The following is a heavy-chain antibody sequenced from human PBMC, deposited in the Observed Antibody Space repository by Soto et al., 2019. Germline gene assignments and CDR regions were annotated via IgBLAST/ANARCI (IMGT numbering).Heavy chain of an antibody. J-gene: IGHJ5*02. CDR3: ARGGSGYFLPWFDP. D-gene: IGHD3-3*01. Sequence: SETLSLTCAVSSGSISSSNWWSWVRQPPGKGLEWIGEIYHSGSTNYNPSLKSRVTISVDKSKNQFSLKLSSVTAADTAVYYCARGGSGYFLPWFDPWGQGTLVTVSS. CDR2: IYHSGST. CDR1: SGSISSSNW. V-gene: IGHV4-4*02.